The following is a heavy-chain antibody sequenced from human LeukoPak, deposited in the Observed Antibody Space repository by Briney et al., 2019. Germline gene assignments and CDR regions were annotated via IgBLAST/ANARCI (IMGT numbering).Heavy chain of an antibody. CDR1: GFTFSSYE. J-gene: IGHJ4*02. Sequence: GGSLRLSCAASGFTFSSYEMNWVRQAPGKGLEWVSYISSSGSTIYYADSVKGRFTISRDNAKNSLYLQMNRLRAEDTAVYYCARDRLGLNVVYFDYWGQGTLVTVSS. CDR2: ISSSGSTI. CDR3: ARDRLGLNVVYFDY. V-gene: IGHV3-48*03. D-gene: IGHD3-16*01.